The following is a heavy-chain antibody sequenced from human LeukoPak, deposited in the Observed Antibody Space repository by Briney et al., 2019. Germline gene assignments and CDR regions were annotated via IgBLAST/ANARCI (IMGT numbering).Heavy chain of an antibody. J-gene: IGHJ5*02. CDR2: IYHSGST. Sequence: KASETLSLTCAVSGGSISSSNWWSWVRPPPGKGLEWIGEIYHSGSTNYNPSLKSRVTISVDKSKNQFSLKLSSVTAADTAVYYCARGPPGESWFDPWGQGTLVTVSS. CDR3: ARGPPGESWFDP. CDR1: GGSISSSNW. V-gene: IGHV4-4*02. D-gene: IGHD3-16*01.